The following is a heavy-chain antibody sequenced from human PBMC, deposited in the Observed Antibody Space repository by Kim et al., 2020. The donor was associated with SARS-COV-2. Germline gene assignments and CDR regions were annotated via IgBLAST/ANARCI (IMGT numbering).Heavy chain of an antibody. V-gene: IGHV3-73*01. CDR3: TRHELGYYDSSGYFSEDY. J-gene: IGHJ4*02. CDR2: IRDKANGYAT. D-gene: IGHD3-22*01. Sequence: GGSLRLSCAVSGFSFSASAMHWVRQASGKVLEWVGRIRDKANGYATTYAASVKGRFTIARDDSKNTAYLQMNSLKTEDTALYYCTRHELGYYDSSGYFSEDYWGQGTLVTVSS. CDR1: GFSFSASA.